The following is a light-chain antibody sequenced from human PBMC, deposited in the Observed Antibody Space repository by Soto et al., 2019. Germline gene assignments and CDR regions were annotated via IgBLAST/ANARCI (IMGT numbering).Light chain of an antibody. V-gene: IGKV3-15*01. CDR3: QQYNNWPPWT. CDR1: QSVSSN. J-gene: IGKJ1*01. Sequence: EIVMTQSPATLSVSPGERATLSCRASQSVSSNLAWYQQKPGQAPRLLIYGASTRANGIPARFSGSGSGTEFTLTISSLQSEDFAVYYCQQYNNWPPWTFGQGIKVEIK. CDR2: GAS.